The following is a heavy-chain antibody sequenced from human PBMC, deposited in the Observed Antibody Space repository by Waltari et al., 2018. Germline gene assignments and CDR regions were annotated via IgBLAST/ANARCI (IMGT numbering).Heavy chain of an antibody. V-gene: IGHV3-74*01. CDR1: GFTFIKYW. D-gene: IGHD6-19*01. CDR3: ARDLAGRDDS. Sequence: EVQLVESGGGLVQPGGSLSLSCAASGFTFIKYWMHWVRQAPGKGLGWVSRINEDGKTTTYADSVKGRFTISRDNAKNTMYLQMKSLRPEDTAVYFCARDLAGRDDSWGQGTLVTVSS. J-gene: IGHJ5*01. CDR2: INEDGKTT.